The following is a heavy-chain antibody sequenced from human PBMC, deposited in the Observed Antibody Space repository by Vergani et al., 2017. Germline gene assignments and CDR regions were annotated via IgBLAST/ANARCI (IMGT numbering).Heavy chain of an antibody. CDR3: GRDAGSYGDFVDS. J-gene: IGHJ4*02. V-gene: IGHV3-23*01. CDR2: LTGGGGST. CDR1: GFTFSTYA. D-gene: IGHD1-26*01. Sequence: EVQLLESGGSLKQPGGSVRLSCAASGFTFSTYAMHWVRQAPGKGLEWVSALTGGGGSTYYADSFKGRFIISRDNSRDTLYLQLNSLRPEDTATYYCGRDAGSYGDFVDSWGQGTLVTVSS.